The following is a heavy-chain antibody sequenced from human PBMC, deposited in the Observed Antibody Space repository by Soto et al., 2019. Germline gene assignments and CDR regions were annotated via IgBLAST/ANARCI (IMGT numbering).Heavy chain of an antibody. J-gene: IGHJ3*02. Sequence: QVQLVQSGAEVKKPGSSVKVSCKASGGTFSSYTISWVRQAPGQGLEWMGRIIPILGIANYAQKFQGRVTITADKSTRTAYMELSSLRSEDTAVYYCAREGGSSSSPFAFDIWGQGTMVTVSS. CDR1: GGTFSSYT. D-gene: IGHD6-6*01. V-gene: IGHV1-69*08. CDR2: IIPILGIA. CDR3: AREGGSSSSPFAFDI.